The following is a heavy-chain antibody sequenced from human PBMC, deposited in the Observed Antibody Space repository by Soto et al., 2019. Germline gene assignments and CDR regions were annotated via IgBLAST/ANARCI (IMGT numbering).Heavy chain of an antibody. CDR1: GFTFSSYS. J-gene: IGHJ4*02. CDR3: ARGSGNWAYDFDF. D-gene: IGHD1-1*01. CDR2: ITSSGTTV. V-gene: IGHV3-48*02. Sequence: EVHLVESGGGLVQPGGSLRLSCAASGFTFSSYSLNWVRQAPGKGLEWVSYITSSGTTVYYADSVRGRVTISRDNAKNSRYLQRNSLRDDDPAVYYCARGSGNWAYDFDFWGQGTRGTVSS.